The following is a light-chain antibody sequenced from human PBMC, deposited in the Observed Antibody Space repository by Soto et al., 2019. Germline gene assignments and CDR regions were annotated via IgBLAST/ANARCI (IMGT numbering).Light chain of an antibody. J-gene: IGKJ3*01. Sequence: EIVMTQSPAAVSVSPGERATLSCRASQSVISNLGWYQQKPGQAPRLLIYEASTRATGIPARFSGRGSGTEFTLTISSLQSEDFAVYYCQQYNNWPITFGPGTKVDI. CDR3: QQYNNWPIT. V-gene: IGKV3-15*01. CDR2: EAS. CDR1: QSVISN.